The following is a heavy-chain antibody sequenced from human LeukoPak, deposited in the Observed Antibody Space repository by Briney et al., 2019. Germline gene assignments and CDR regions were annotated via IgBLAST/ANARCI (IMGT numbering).Heavy chain of an antibody. Sequence: PGGSLRLSCAASGFTFSSYAMSWVRQAPGKGLEWVSAISGSGGSTYYADSVKGRFTISRDNSKNTLYLQMNSLRAEDTAVYYCARGGYSSSWYPDYFDYWGQGTLVTVSS. CDR2: ISGSGGST. CDR1: GFTFSSYA. CDR3: ARGGYSSSWYPDYFDY. D-gene: IGHD6-13*01. J-gene: IGHJ4*02. V-gene: IGHV3-23*01.